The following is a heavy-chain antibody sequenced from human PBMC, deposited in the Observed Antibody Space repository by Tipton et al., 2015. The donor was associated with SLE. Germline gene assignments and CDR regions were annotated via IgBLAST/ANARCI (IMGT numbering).Heavy chain of an antibody. Sequence: TLSLTCAVHDGSLSNYYWSWFRRPPGRGLEWIGEITPRGKTNYNPSLKSRVTISVDTSKNQFSLNLRSVTAADTAVYFCARAFTYDYWSADSGTPSLAYFDYWGHGTLVTVSS. D-gene: IGHD3-3*01. CDR2: ITPRGKT. CDR1: DGSLSNYY. J-gene: IGHJ4*01. V-gene: IGHV4-34*01. CDR3: ARAFTYDYWSADSGTPSLAYFDY.